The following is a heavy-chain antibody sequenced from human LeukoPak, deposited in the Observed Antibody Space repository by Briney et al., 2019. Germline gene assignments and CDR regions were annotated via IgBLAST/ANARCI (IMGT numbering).Heavy chain of an antibody. Sequence: GGSLRLSCAASGFTFSSYSMNWVRQAPGKGLEWVSSISSGSSYIYYADSVKGRFTISRDNAKNSLYLQMNSLRAEDTAVYYCARDVIAAADYWGQGTLVTVSS. CDR3: ARDVIAAADY. CDR1: GFTFSSYS. D-gene: IGHD6-13*01. V-gene: IGHV3-21*01. J-gene: IGHJ4*02. CDR2: ISSGSSYI.